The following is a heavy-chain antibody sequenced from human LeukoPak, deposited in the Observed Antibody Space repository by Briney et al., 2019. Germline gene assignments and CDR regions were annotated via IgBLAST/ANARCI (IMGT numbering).Heavy chain of an antibody. J-gene: IGHJ4*02. D-gene: IGHD1-26*01. CDR1: GVSIGSYF. Sequence: PSETLSLTCTVSGVSIGSYFWSWIRQPPGKGLEWNGYIDNRGSTNYNPSLKSRVTISVDTSKNQFSLKLNSVTAADTAVYYCARGGSYTPYWGQGTLVTVSS. V-gene: IGHV4-59*08. CDR2: IDNRGST. CDR3: ARGGSYTPY.